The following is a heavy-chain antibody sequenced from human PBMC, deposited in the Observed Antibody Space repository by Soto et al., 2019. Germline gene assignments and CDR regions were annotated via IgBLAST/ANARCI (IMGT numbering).Heavy chain of an antibody. Sequence: ASVKVSCKASGYTFTGYYMHWVRQAPGQGLEWMGWINPNSGGTNYAQKFQGWVTMTRDTSISTAYMELSRLRSDDTAVYYCARGVVVAATSHTTYYFDYWGQGTLVTVSS. CDR3: ARGVVVAATSHTTYYFDY. V-gene: IGHV1-2*04. D-gene: IGHD2-15*01. J-gene: IGHJ4*02. CDR2: INPNSGGT. CDR1: GYTFTGYY.